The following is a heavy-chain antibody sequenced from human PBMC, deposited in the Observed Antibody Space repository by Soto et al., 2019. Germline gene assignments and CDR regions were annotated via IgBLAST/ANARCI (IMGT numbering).Heavy chain of an antibody. CDR2: INPNSGAT. J-gene: IGHJ4*02. Sequence: GASVKVACKASGYTFSGYYMHWVRQAPGQGPEWMGWINPNSGATKDAQKFQVWVTMTRDTSSDTAYMELSRLGSADTAGHYCATSGSIYGYYYDYWGQGTLVTISS. CDR1: GYTFSGYY. D-gene: IGHD6-25*01. V-gene: IGHV1-2*04. CDR3: ATSGSIYGYYYDY.